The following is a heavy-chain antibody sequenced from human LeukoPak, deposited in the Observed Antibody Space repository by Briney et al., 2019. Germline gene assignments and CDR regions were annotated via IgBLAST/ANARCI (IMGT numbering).Heavy chain of an antibody. Sequence: SETLSLTCTVSGGSISSGDYHWSWIRQPPGKGLEWIGYIYYSGSTYYNPSLKSRVTISVDTSKNQFSLKLSSVTAADTAVYYCARAGEWELGYFDYWGQGTLVTVSS. CDR2: IYYSGST. CDR1: GGSISSGDYH. V-gene: IGHV4-30-4*02. CDR3: ARAGEWELGYFDY. J-gene: IGHJ4*02. D-gene: IGHD1-26*01.